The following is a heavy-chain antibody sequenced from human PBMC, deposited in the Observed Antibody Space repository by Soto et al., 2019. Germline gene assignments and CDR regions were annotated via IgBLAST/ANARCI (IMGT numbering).Heavy chain of an antibody. CDR1: GFPFSSYG. J-gene: IGHJ4*02. Sequence: GGSLRLSCAASGFPFSSYGMHWVRQAPGKGLDWVAVIWYDGSNKDYADSVKGRFTISRDNSKNTLFLQMNNLRVDDTAVYYCASSINWGQGTLVTV. V-gene: IGHV3-33*01. CDR3: ASSIN. CDR2: IWYDGSNK.